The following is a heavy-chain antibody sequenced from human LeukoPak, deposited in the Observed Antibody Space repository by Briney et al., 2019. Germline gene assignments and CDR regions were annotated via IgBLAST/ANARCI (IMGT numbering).Heavy chain of an antibody. CDR1: GFTFDDYA. Sequence: GRSLRLSCAASGFTFDDYAMLWVRQAPGKGLEWVSGISWNSGSIGYADSVKGRFTISRDNAKNSLYLQMNSLRAEDTALYYCAKERAAAGTFYYYGMDVWGQGPRSPSP. D-gene: IGHD6-13*01. V-gene: IGHV3-9*01. CDR3: AKERAAAGTFYYYGMDV. J-gene: IGHJ6*02. CDR2: ISWNSGSI.